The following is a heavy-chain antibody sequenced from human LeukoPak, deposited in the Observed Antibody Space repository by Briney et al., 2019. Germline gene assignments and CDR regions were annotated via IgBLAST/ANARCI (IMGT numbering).Heavy chain of an antibody. D-gene: IGHD6-19*01. CDR2: IYYSGST. V-gene: IGHV4-59*01. Sequence: SETLSLTCTVSGGSLSSYYWSWIRQPPGKGLEGIGYIYYSGSTNYKPSLKSRVTISVDTSKNQSSLKLSSVTAADTAVYYCARRGSGSWWVFDYWGQGTLVTVSS. CDR3: ARRGSGSWWVFDY. J-gene: IGHJ4*02. CDR1: GGSLSSYY.